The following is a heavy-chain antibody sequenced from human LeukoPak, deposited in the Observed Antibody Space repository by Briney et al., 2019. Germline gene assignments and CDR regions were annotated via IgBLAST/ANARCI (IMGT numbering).Heavy chain of an antibody. CDR3: ARYYYGSGSYGWFDP. Sequence: SETLSLTCTVPGGSISSSSCYWGWIRQPPGKGLEWIGSIYYSGSTYYNPSLKGRVTISVDTSKNQFSLKLSSVTAADTAVYYCARYYYGSGSYGWFDPWGQGTLVTVSS. J-gene: IGHJ5*02. V-gene: IGHV4-39*01. D-gene: IGHD3-10*01. CDR2: IYYSGST. CDR1: GGSISSSSCY.